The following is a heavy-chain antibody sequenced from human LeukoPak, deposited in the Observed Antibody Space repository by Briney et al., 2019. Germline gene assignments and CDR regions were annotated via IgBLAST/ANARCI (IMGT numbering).Heavy chain of an antibody. CDR3: TRDGLGSSWYDY. D-gene: IGHD6-13*01. CDR2: IRSKAYGGTT. J-gene: IGHJ4*02. Sequence: PGGSLRLSCTASGSTFGDYAMSWVRQAPGKGLEWVGFIRSKAYGGTTEYAASVKGRFTISRDDSKSIAYLQMNSLKTEDTAVYYCTRDGLGSSWYDYWGQGTLVTVSS. V-gene: IGHV3-49*04. CDR1: GSTFGDYA.